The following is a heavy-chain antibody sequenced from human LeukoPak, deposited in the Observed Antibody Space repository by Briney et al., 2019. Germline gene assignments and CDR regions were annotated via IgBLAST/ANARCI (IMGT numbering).Heavy chain of an antibody. J-gene: IGHJ4*02. V-gene: IGHV3-21*01. D-gene: IGHD1-7*01. CDR2: ISSSSSYI. Sequence: GGSLRLSCAGSGFTFSNAWMTWVRQAPGKGLEWVSSISSSSSYIYYADSVKGRFTISRDSAKNSLYLQMNSLRAEDTAVYYCARSRSGTTGYWGQGTLVTVSS. CDR3: ARSRSGTTGY. CDR1: GFTFSNAW.